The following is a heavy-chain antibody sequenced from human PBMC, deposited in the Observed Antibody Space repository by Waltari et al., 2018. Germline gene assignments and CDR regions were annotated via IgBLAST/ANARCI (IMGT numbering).Heavy chain of an antibody. CDR1: GYRFIDQY. CDR3: ALEQRDAVAYFDY. D-gene: IGHD5-18*01. V-gene: IGHV1-2*02. Sequence: QVQLVQSGAEVKKPGASVKVSCKASGYRFIDQYIHWVRQAPGQGLEWMGWFNPNTGVTKFAQKFQGRVTMTSNTSMRTAHMELSRLRFDDTAVYYCALEQRDAVAYFDYWGQGTLVTVSS. CDR2: FNPNTGVT. J-gene: IGHJ4*02.